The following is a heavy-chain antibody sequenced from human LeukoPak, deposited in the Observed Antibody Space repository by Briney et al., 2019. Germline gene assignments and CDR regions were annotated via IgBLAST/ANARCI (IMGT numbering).Heavy chain of an antibody. CDR2: ISGGGDIT. Sequence: PGGSLRLSCAASGFTFSTYAMSWVRQAPGKGLEWVSAISGGGDITYYADSVKGRFTISRDSSKSTLFLQMNSLRAEDKAVYYCAKVGNGDYWGQGTLVTVSS. CDR3: AKVGNGDY. J-gene: IGHJ4*02. V-gene: IGHV3-23*01. CDR1: GFTFSTYA.